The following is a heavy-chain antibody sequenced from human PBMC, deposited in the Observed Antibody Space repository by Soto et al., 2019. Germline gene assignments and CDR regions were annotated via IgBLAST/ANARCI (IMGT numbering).Heavy chain of an antibody. Sequence: QVQLQESGPGLVKPSQTLSLTCTVSGGSISSGGYYWSWIRQHPGKGLEWIGYIYYSGSTYYNPSLKSRVTISVDTSKNQFSLKLSSVTAAVTAVYYCARAIAVVRGATKFDPWGQGTLVTVSS. V-gene: IGHV4-31*03. CDR1: GGSISSGGYY. D-gene: IGHD3-10*01. CDR2: IYYSGST. CDR3: ARAIAVVRGATKFDP. J-gene: IGHJ5*02.